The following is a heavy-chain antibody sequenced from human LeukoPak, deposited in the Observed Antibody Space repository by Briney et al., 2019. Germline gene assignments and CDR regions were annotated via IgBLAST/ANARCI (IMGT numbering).Heavy chain of an antibody. CDR2: ITRSSSYI. J-gene: IGHJ3*02. Sequence: GGSLRLSCEASGFILSTYSMNWVRQAPGKGLEWVSSITRSSSYIYYADSVKGRFTISRDNAKNSLYLQMNSLRAEDTAVYYCARDSAQYYYGSGSYYKVGAFDIWGQGTMVTVSS. D-gene: IGHD3-10*01. CDR1: GFILSTYS. V-gene: IGHV3-21*01. CDR3: ARDSAQYYYGSGSYYKVGAFDI.